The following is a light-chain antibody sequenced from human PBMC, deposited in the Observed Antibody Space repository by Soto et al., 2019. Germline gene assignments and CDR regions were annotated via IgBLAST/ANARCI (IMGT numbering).Light chain of an antibody. J-gene: IGKJ1*01. CDR3: SQALETHRT. Sequence: IVMTQSPLSLPVTPGEPASISCRSSQSLRHSNGYNYLDGFLQKPGQSPQVLSYLCSNRASGVTDRFSVRVSGIDFTLTISRVEAEDVGVYYCSQALETHRTCGQGTKVE. CDR1: QSLRHSNGYNY. V-gene: IGKV2-28*01. CDR2: LCS.